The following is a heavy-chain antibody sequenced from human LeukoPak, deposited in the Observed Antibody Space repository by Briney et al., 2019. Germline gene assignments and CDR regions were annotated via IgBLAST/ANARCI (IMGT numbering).Heavy chain of an antibody. J-gene: IGHJ4*02. Sequence: SETLSLTCAVYGGSFSGYYWSWIRQPPGKGLEWIGEINHSGSTTYNPSPKSRVTISVDTSKNKFSLKMRCLTAADTAVYYCARLPTITFFDYWGQGTLVTVSS. CDR2: INHSGST. V-gene: IGHV4-34*01. CDR3: ARLPTITFFDY. D-gene: IGHD5-12*01. CDR1: GGSFSGYY.